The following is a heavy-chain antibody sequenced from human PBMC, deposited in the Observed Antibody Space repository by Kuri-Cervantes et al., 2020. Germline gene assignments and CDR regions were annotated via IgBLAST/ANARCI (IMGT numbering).Heavy chain of an antibody. CDR3: AKEIGKTGYVFEH. CDR2: IRYDGQYD. J-gene: IGHJ4*02. V-gene: IGHV3-30*02. Sequence: GESLKISCVASGFTFSIYGMHWIRQAPGKGLEWVAFIRYDGQYDYYGDFVRGRFTISRDNSKSTLFLQMDNLRVEDTSVYYCAKEIGKTGYVFEHWGQGTVVTVSS. CDR1: GFTFSIYG. D-gene: IGHD3-9*01.